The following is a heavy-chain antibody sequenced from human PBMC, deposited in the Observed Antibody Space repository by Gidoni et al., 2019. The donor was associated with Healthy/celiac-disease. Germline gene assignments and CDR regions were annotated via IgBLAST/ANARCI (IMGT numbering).Heavy chain of an antibody. CDR1: VLTFGCDS. CDR3: AGDPDFWGGWESGSYWFDP. D-gene: IGHD3-3*01. CDR2: ISSSGSYK. Sequence: EGQRLECVGGLFKPGGTLRVSCSAAVLTFGCDSLIWVRQAPGGGLEWVASISSSGSYKYYANSVKGLMTIAKENAKTSLYLQMNILRAEDTAVYYGAGDPDFWGGWESGSYWFDPWGQGTLVTVSS. V-gene: IGHV3-21*01. J-gene: IGHJ5*02.